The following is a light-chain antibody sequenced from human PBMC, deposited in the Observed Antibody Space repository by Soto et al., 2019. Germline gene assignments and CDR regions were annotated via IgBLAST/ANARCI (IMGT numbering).Light chain of an antibody. CDR1: QSVHSN. J-gene: IGKJ1*01. Sequence: EIVMTQSPATLSLSPGETATLSCRASQSVHSNLAWFQQHPGQAPSLLIYGASSRATGIPVRFSGSGSGTEFTLTISSLQPEDFAVYYCQQHGTSPRTFGHGTKVDIK. CDR2: GAS. CDR3: QQHGTSPRT. V-gene: IGKV3-15*01.